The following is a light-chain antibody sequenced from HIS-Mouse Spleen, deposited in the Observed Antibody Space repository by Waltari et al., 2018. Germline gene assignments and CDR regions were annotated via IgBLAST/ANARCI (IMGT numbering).Light chain of an antibody. CDR2: EVT. J-gene: IGLJ2*01. CDR1: GSDVGGYNY. Sequence: QYALTQPASVSGAPVQSITISRPATGSDVGGYNYVSWYQQHPGKAPKLMIYEVTTRPSGVSHRFSGSKPDNTAYLPISGLQAEDEADYYCSSYTSSSTVVFGGGTKLTVL. V-gene: IGLV2-14*01. CDR3: SSYTSSSTVV.